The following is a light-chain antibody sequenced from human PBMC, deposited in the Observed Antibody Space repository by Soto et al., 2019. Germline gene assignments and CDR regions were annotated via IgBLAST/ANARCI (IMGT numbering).Light chain of an antibody. J-gene: IGKJ3*01. Sequence: TQSPATLSVSPGERATLSCRASQSVSSYLAWYQQKPGKAPKLLIYAASTLQSGVPSRFSGSGSGTEFTLTISSLQPEDFATYYCQQLNSYPGFTFGPGTKVDIK. CDR3: QQLNSYPGFT. CDR2: AAS. V-gene: IGKV1-9*01. CDR1: QSVSSY.